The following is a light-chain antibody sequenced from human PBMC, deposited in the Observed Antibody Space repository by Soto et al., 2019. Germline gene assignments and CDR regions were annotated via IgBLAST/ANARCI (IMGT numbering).Light chain of an antibody. J-gene: IGKJ1*01. Sequence: EIQMTQSPSSLSASVGDRVTLTCRTSQNINTYLNWYQQKPGKAPELLIYGASSLQSGVPSRFSGSGFGTDFTLTISSLQPEDFATYYCQESYSSLWGTCGQGTKVDIK. V-gene: IGKV1-39*01. CDR2: GAS. CDR3: QESYSSLWGT. CDR1: QNINTY.